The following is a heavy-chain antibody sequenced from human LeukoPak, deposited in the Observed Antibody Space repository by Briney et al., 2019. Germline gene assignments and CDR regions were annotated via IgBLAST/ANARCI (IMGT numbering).Heavy chain of an antibody. Sequence: PSETLSLTCVVSGFSTSTGYYWGWIRQPPGKGLEWIANIHVSGTTFYNPSLNSRVAISIDTSKNQFSLRLSSVTAADTAVYCCAREAERRIVNWGGGTLVSVSS. D-gene: IGHD1-1*01. CDR1: GFSTSTGYY. CDR3: AREAERRIVN. V-gene: IGHV4-38-2*02. J-gene: IGHJ4*02. CDR2: IHVSGTT.